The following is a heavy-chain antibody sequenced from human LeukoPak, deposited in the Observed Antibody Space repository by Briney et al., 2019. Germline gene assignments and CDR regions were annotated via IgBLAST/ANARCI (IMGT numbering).Heavy chain of an antibody. CDR3: ARDRRAAYYGSGSYDY. Sequence: QPGGSLRLSCTASGFTFGDYAMSWVRQAPGMGLEWVGFIRSKAYGGTTEYAASVKGRFTISRDDSKSIAYLQMNSLRAEDTAVYYCARDRRAAYYGSGSYDYWGQGTLVTVSS. CDR1: GFTFGDYA. J-gene: IGHJ4*02. D-gene: IGHD3-10*01. CDR2: IRSKAYGGTT. V-gene: IGHV3-49*04.